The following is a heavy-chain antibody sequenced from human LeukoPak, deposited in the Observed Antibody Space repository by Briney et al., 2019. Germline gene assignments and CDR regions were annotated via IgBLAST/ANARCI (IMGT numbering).Heavy chain of an antibody. Sequence: SETLSLTCTVSGGSISSSSYYWGWIRQPPGKGLEWIGSIYYSGSTYYNPSLKSRVTISVDTSKNQFSLKLSSVTAADTAVYYCARRLVDSNDGYDVWGQGTMVTVSS. J-gene: IGHJ3*01. CDR3: ARRLVDSNDGYDV. V-gene: IGHV4-39*01. D-gene: IGHD1-26*01. CDR2: IYYSGST. CDR1: GGSISSSSYY.